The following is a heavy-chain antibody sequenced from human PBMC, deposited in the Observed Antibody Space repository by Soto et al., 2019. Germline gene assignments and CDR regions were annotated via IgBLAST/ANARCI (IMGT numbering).Heavy chain of an antibody. V-gene: IGHV4-38-2*02. D-gene: IGHD6-13*01. CDR1: GYSIRSSSS. J-gene: IGHJ6*02. Sequence: SETLSLTCTLSGYSIRSSSSWGWIRQPPGKGLEWIGSIYSTGNTYYNPSLNSQVTISVDTSKNQFSLNVISVTAADTAVYYCRRSSRYSTDVWGQGTTVT. CDR3: RRSSRYSTDV. CDR2: IYSTGNT.